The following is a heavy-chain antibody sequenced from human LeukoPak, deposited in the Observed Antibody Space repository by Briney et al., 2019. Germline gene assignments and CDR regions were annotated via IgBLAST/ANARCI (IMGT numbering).Heavy chain of an antibody. V-gene: IGHV1-69*13. CDR2: IIPIFGTA. Sequence: ASVNVSCKASGGTFSSYAISWVRQAPGQGLEWMGGIIPIFGTANYAQKFQGRVTITADEPTSTAYMELSSLRSEDTAVYYCAIHYYDSSQFDYWGQGTLVTVSS. D-gene: IGHD3-22*01. CDR1: GGTFSSYA. J-gene: IGHJ4*02. CDR3: AIHYYDSSQFDY.